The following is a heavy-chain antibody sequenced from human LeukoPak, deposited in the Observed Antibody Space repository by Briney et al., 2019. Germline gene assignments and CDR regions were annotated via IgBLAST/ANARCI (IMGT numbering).Heavy chain of an antibody. D-gene: IGHD4-17*01. CDR1: GGSISGHY. Sequence: SETQSLTCTVSGGSISGHYWSWIRQPPGKGLEWIGYIYYSGSTNYNPSLKSRTTISLDTSKSQFSLKLNSVTAADTALYYCARDGDYDWYFDLWGRGTLVTVSS. V-gene: IGHV4-59*11. CDR3: ARDGDYDWYFDL. J-gene: IGHJ2*01. CDR2: IYYSGST.